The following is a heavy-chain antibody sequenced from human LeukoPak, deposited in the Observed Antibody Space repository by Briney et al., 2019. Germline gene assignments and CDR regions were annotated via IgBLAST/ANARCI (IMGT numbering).Heavy chain of an antibody. V-gene: IGHV1-8*01. Sequence: ASVTVSCKASGYTFTSYDINWVRQAPGQGLEWMGWMNPNSGNTGYAQKFQGRVTMTRNTSISTAYMELSSLRSEDTAVYYCARGAPRIAVAGTPDFDYWGQGTLVTVSS. D-gene: IGHD6-19*01. CDR3: ARGAPRIAVAGTPDFDY. CDR1: GYTFTSYD. J-gene: IGHJ4*02. CDR2: MNPNSGNT.